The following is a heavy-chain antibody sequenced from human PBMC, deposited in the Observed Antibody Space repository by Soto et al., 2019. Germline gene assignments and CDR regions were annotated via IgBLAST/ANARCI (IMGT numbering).Heavy chain of an antibody. J-gene: IGHJ4*02. D-gene: IGHD4-17*01. V-gene: IGHV4-39*01. CDR1: GGSISSSSYY. Sequence: SETLSLTCTVSGGSISSSSYYWGWIRQPPGKGLEWIGSIYYSGSTYYNPSLKSRVTISVDTSKNQFSLKLSSVTAADTAVYYCAGSMTTVVTLVYWGQGLLVTVPQ. CDR2: IYYSGST. CDR3: AGSMTTVVTLVY.